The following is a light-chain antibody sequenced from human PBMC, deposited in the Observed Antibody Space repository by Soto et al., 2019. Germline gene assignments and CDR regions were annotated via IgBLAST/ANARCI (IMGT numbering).Light chain of an antibody. CDR2: LGS. J-gene: IGKJ2*01. CDR1: QSLLHSNGYNY. CDR3: IQALQTPQT. Sequence: DIVMTQSPLSLPVTPGEPASISCRSSQSLLHSNGYNYLDWYLQKPGQSPQLLIYLGSNRASGVPDRFSVSGSGTDFTLKISRVEAEDVGVYYCIQALQTPQTFGQGTKLEIK. V-gene: IGKV2-28*01.